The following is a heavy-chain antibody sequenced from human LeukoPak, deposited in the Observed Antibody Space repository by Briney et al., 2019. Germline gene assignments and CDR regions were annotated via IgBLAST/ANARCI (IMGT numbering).Heavy chain of an antibody. Sequence: GGSLRLSCAASGFTFSDYYMSWIRQAPGKGLEWVSSISSSSSYIYYADSVKGRFTISRDNAKISLYLQMNSLRAEDTAVYYCARDNIASYYDYVWGSYRPSAPFDYWGQGTLVTVSS. D-gene: IGHD3-16*02. CDR2: ISSSSSYI. V-gene: IGHV3-11*06. CDR3: ARDNIASYYDYVWGSYRPSAPFDY. J-gene: IGHJ4*02. CDR1: GFTFSDYY.